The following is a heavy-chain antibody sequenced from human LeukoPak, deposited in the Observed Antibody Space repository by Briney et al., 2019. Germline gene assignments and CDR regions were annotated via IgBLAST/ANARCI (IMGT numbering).Heavy chain of an antibody. V-gene: IGHV1-69*04. CDR3: ARDYGAMEPDY. CDR2: IIPILGIA. J-gene: IGHJ4*02. D-gene: IGHD5-18*01. Sequence: SVKVSCKASGGTFSSYAISWVRQAPGRGLEWMGRIIPILGIANYAQKFQGRVTITADKSTSTAYMELSSLRSEDTAVYYCARDYGAMEPDYWGQGTLVTVSS. CDR1: GGTFSSYA.